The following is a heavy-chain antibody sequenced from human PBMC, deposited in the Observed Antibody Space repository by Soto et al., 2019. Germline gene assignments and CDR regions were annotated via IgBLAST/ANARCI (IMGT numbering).Heavy chain of an antibody. V-gene: IGHV4-39*01. CDR1: GGSISSSSYY. J-gene: IGHJ4*02. D-gene: IGHD3-22*01. Sequence: QLQLQESGPGLVKPSETLSLTCTVSGGSISSSSYYWGWIRQPPGKGLEWIGSIYYSGSTYYNPSLKSRVTISVDTSKNQFSLTLSSVTAADTAVYYCASLSYYDSRGYPDYWGQGTLVTVSS. CDR2: IYYSGST. CDR3: ASLSYYDSRGYPDY.